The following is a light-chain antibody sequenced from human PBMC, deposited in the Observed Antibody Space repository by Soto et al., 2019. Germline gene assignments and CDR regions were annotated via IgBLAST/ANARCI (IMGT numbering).Light chain of an antibody. V-gene: IGKV3-20*01. Sequence: EIVLTQSPGTLSLSPGERATLSCRASQSVSSSYLAWYQQKPGQAPRLLIYGASSRATGIPDRFSGSGSGTDFTLTISGLEPEDFAVYYCQQHGGSPPNTFGQGTKLEIK. CDR3: QQHGGSPPNT. J-gene: IGKJ2*01. CDR1: QSVSSSY. CDR2: GAS.